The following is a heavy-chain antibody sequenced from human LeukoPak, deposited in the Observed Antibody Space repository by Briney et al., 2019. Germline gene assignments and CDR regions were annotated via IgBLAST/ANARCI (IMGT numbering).Heavy chain of an antibody. CDR2: ISSSSSTI. Sequence: KPGGSLRLSCAASGFTFSSYSMNWVRQAPGKGLEWVSYISSSSSTIYYADSVKGRFTISRDNAKNSLYLQMNSLRAEDTAEYYCARDGARGRIMITFGGVSGPGGMDVWGQGTTVTVSS. CDR1: GFTFSSYS. D-gene: IGHD3-16*01. V-gene: IGHV3-48*04. CDR3: ARDGARGRIMITFGGVSGPGGMDV. J-gene: IGHJ6*02.